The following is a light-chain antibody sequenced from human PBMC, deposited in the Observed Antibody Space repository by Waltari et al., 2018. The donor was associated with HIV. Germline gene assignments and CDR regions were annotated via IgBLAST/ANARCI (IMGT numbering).Light chain of an antibody. V-gene: IGKV3-11*01. J-gene: IGKJ5*01. CDR2: DAS. CDR1: QDVGSY. Sequence: DIVLTQSPAILSLSPGEAVTLSCRASQDVGSYIAWYQHKPGQAPRLLIYDASNRATGIPARFSGGGSGTDFTLTISRLEPDDFALYYCQQRRRWPITFGQGTRIEI. CDR3: QQRRRWPIT.